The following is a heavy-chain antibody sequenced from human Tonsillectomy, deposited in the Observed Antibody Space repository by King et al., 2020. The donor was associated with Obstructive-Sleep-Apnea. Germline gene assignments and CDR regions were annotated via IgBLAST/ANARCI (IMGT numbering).Heavy chain of an antibody. V-gene: IGHV5-51*01. Sequence: VQLVESGAEVKKPGESLKISCKGSGYRFSSYWIGWVRQMPGKGLEWMWIIYPADSDTRYSPSFQGQVTISADKSTSTAYVQWASLKASDTAMYYCARLKTSLYSGYGGYFDNWGQGTRVTVSS. CDR2: IYPADSDT. D-gene: IGHD5-12*01. CDR3: ARLKTSLYSGYGGYFDN. CDR1: GYRFSSYW. J-gene: IGHJ4*02.